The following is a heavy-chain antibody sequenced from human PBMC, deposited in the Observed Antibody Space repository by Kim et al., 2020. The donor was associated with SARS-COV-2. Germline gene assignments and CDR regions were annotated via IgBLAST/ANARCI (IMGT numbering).Heavy chain of an antibody. V-gene: IGHV4-39*01. D-gene: IGHD2-15*01. CDR1: GGSVNSPSHY. CDR3: ARLDLSIDQYNYGLDV. J-gene: IGHJ6*02. Sequence: SETLSLTCTVSGGSVNSPSHYWAWIRQPPGKGLEWIGTVYYNGITYYTPSLSDRVTMSVDLSKNQFSLTLRFVTAADTAEYFCARLDLSIDQYNYGLDVWGQGTKVTVSS. CDR2: VYYNGIT.